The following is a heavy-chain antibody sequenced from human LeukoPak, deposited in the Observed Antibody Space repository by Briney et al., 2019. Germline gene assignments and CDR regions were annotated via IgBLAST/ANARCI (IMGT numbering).Heavy chain of an antibody. V-gene: IGHV1-8*01. CDR3: ARKGPANYYYYYMDV. J-gene: IGHJ6*03. Sequence: ASVKVSCKASGYTFTSYDINWGRQATGQGHEGMGWMNPNSGNTGYAQKFQGRVTMTRNTYIITAYMELSSLRSEDPAVYFCARKGPANYYYYYMDVWGKGTTVTVSS. CDR1: GYTFTSYD. CDR2: MNPNSGNT. D-gene: IGHD2-2*01.